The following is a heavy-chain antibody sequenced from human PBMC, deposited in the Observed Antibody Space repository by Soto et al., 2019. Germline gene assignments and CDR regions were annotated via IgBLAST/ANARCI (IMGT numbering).Heavy chain of an antibody. Sequence: ASVKVSCKASGYTFTGYYMHWVRQAPGQGLEWMGWINPNSGGTNYAQKFQGRVTMTRDTSISTAYMELSRLRSDDTAVYYCARDTYSSSSHYYYGMDVRGQGTTVTVSS. D-gene: IGHD6-6*01. J-gene: IGHJ6*02. V-gene: IGHV1-2*02. CDR2: INPNSGGT. CDR3: ARDTYSSSSHYYYGMDV. CDR1: GYTFTGYY.